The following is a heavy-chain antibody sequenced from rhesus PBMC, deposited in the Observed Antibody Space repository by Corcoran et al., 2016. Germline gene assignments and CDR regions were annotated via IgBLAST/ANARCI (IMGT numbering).Heavy chain of an antibody. CDR1: GGSISSGYD. CDR3: AREWENGNYGLDS. CDR2: IYGSSAST. V-gene: IGHV4-76*01. D-gene: IGHD1-44*02. Sequence: QVQLQESGPGVVKPSETLSLTCAVSGGSISSGYDWIWIRQPPGKGLECIGYIYGSSASTNYSPTINNRVSISKGATKNQFSLKLSSVTAADTAVYYCAREWENGNYGLDSCGQGVVVTVSS. J-gene: IGHJ6*01.